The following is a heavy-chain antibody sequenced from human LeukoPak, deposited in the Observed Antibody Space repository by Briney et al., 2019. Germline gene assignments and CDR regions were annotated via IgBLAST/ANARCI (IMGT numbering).Heavy chain of an antibody. V-gene: IGHV4-39*02. J-gene: IGHJ4*02. CDR1: GGSISSSSYY. CDR3: ARDLVLGVYYGDYEND. Sequence: SETLSLTCTVSGGSISSSSYYWGWIRQPPGKGLEWIGSIYYSGSTYYNPSLKSRVTISVDTSKNQFSLKLSSVTAADTAVYYCARDLVLGVYYGDYENDWGQGTLVTVSS. D-gene: IGHD4-17*01. CDR2: IYYSGST.